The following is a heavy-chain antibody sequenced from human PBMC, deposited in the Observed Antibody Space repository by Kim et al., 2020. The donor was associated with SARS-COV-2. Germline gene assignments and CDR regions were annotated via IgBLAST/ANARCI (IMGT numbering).Heavy chain of an antibody. CDR2: IRSKAYGGTT. V-gene: IGHV3-49*03. Sequence: GGSLRLSCTASGFTFGDYAMSWFRQAPGKGLEWVGFIRSKAYGGTTEYAASVKGRFTISRDDSKSIAYLQMNSLKTKDTAVYYCTRDFRTYTGSPKDYYFDYWGQGTLVTVSS. D-gene: IGHD3-9*01. CDR3: TRDFRTYTGSPKDYYFDY. CDR1: GFTFGDYA. J-gene: IGHJ4*02.